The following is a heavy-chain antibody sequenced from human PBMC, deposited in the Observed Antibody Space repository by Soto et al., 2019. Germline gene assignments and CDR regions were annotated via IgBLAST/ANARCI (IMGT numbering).Heavy chain of an antibody. CDR3: AKAGAYNYGSYFDY. CDR1: GFTFDDYT. J-gene: IGHJ4*02. Sequence: GGSLRLSCAASGFTFDDYTMQWVRQAPGKGLEWVSLISWDGGITYYADSVKGRFTISRDNSKNSLYLQMNSLTTEDTALYYCAKAGAYNYGSYFDYWGQGTLVTVSS. CDR2: ISWDGGIT. V-gene: IGHV3-43*01. D-gene: IGHD5-18*01.